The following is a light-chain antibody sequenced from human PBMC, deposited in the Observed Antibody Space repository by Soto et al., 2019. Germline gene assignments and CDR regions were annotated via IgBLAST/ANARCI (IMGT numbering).Light chain of an antibody. J-gene: IGKJ5*01. CDR3: QQRGHWPPVT. V-gene: IGKV3-11*01. Sequence: EVVLTQSPVTLSLSPGERATLSCKASQDVGTFLAWYRQKPGQGPRLLIYDASNRAPGIPARFSGSGSGTDFTLTISALEPEDFAVYYCQQRGHWPPVTFGQGTRLEIK. CDR1: QDVGTF. CDR2: DAS.